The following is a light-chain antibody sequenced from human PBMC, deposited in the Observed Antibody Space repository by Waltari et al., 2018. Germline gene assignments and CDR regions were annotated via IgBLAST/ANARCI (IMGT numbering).Light chain of an antibody. CDR1: PSFCSR. CDR2: ETS. V-gene: IGKV1-5*03. J-gene: IGKJ2*01. CDR3: QHYNGYPYT. Sequence: DIQITQSPSTLSASVGDRVTLTCRASPSFCSRLAWYQQKPGKAPRLLIYETSSLQSGVPSRFSGSGSGTEFTLTISSLQPDDFATYYCQHYNGYPYTFGQGTKLEIK.